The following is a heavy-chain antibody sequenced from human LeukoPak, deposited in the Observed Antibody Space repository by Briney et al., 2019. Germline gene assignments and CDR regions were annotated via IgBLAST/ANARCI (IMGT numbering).Heavy chain of an antibody. Sequence: ASVKVSCKASGYTFTGYYMHWVRQAPGQGLEWMGQINTYSGDTDYAQKFQGRVTMTRDTSISTAYMELRRLRSDDTAVYYCARGGADYWGQGTLDTVSS. CDR1: GYTFTGYY. D-gene: IGHD1-26*01. V-gene: IGHV1-2*06. CDR2: INTYSGDT. J-gene: IGHJ4*02. CDR3: ARGGADY.